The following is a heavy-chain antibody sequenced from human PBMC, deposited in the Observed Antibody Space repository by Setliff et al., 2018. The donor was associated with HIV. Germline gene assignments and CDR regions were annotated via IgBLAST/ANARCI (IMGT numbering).Heavy chain of an antibody. V-gene: IGHV4-39*01. J-gene: IGHJ4*02. CDR1: GGSISSSSYY. D-gene: IGHD3-3*01. CDR3: ARTPYDFWSGHIDY. CDR2: IYYSGST. Sequence: SETLSLTCTVSGGSISSSSYYWGWIRQPPGKGLEWIGSIYYSGSTYYNPSLKSRVTISVDTSKNQLSQKLSSVTAADTAVYYCARTPYDFWSGHIDYWGQGTLVTVSS.